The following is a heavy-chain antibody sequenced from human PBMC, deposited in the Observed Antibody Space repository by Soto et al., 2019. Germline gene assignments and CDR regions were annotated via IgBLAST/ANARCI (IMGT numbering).Heavy chain of an antibody. CDR1: GDYVSSAGHY. CDR2: VYYAGSA. V-gene: IGHV4-61*08. CDR3: ARDRRYFGSGSYYPYYFDY. Sequence: PSETLSLTCTVSGDYVSSAGHYWSWIRQPPGKGLEWIGDVYYAGSAKYNPSLKSRVTISLDTSKNQFSLTLNSVTAADTAVYYCARDRRYFGSGSYYPYYFDYWGQGTLVTVS. J-gene: IGHJ4*02. D-gene: IGHD3-10*01.